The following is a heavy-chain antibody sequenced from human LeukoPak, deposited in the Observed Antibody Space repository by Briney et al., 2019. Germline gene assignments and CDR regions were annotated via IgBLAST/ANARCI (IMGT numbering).Heavy chain of an antibody. Sequence: PSGTLSLTCTVSGGSISSNRWWSWVRQPPGKGLEWIGEIYHSGRTNYNASLKSRVTISVDKSNNQVSLKLGSVTAADTAVYYCATYYEGTGYRFDYWGQGTLVTVSS. CDR3: ATYYEGTGYRFDY. CDR2: IYHSGRT. V-gene: IGHV4-4*02. D-gene: IGHD3-22*01. CDR1: GGSISSNRW. J-gene: IGHJ4*02.